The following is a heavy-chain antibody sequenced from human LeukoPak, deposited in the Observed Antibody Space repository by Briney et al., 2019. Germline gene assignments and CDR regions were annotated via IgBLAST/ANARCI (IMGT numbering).Heavy chain of an antibody. V-gene: IGHV4-34*01. Sequence: KPSETLSLTCAVYGGSFSGYYWSWIRQPPGKGLEWIGEINHSGSTNYNPSLKSRVTISVDTSKNQFSLKLSSVTAADTAVYYCARLRGVRYNPTFDYWGQGTLVTVSS. CDR3: ARLRGVRYNPTFDY. CDR2: INHSGST. J-gene: IGHJ4*02. CDR1: GGSFSGYY. D-gene: IGHD5-24*01.